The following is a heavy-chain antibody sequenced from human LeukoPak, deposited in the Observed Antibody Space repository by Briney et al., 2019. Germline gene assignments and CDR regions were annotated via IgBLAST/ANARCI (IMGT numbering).Heavy chain of an antibody. V-gene: IGHV4-39*07. J-gene: IGHJ4*02. CDR2: IYYTGTT. D-gene: IGHD1-26*01. Sequence: PSETLSLTCTVSGGSIRSWNDYWGWIRQPPGKGLEYIGSIYYTGTTYYKSSLKSRVTISVDTSKNQFSLKLTSVTAADTAVYYCARVWENNPYFDYWGQGTLVTVSS. CDR3: ARVWENNPYFDY. CDR1: GGSIRSWNDY.